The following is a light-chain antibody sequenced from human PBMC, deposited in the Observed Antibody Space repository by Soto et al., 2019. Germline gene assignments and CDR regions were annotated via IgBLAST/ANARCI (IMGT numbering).Light chain of an antibody. CDR2: NNE. CDR1: SSSIGSNT. CDR3: AAWDGSLNGWV. Sequence: QSVLTQAPSASGTPGQRVTISCSGSSSSIGSNTVSWYQQVPGTAPKLLIYNNEQRPSGVPDRFSGSKSGTSASLAIGGLQFEVEADYYCAAWDGSLNGWVFGGGTKLTVL. J-gene: IGLJ3*02. V-gene: IGLV1-44*01.